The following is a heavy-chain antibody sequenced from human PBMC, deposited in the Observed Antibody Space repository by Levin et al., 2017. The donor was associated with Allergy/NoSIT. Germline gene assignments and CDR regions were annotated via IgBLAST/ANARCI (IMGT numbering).Heavy chain of an antibody. V-gene: IGHV1-69*02. Sequence: ASVKVSCKASGGTFSSYTISWVRQAPGQGLEWMGRIIPILGIANYAQKFQGRVTITADKSTSTAYMELSSLRSEDTAVYYCARLFPYGSGSDGMDVWGQGTTVTVSS. D-gene: IGHD3-10*01. CDR1: GGTFSSYT. CDR3: ARLFPYGSGSDGMDV. CDR2: IIPILGIA. J-gene: IGHJ6*02.